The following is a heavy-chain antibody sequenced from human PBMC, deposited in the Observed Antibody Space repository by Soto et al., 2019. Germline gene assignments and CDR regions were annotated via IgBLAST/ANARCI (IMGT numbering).Heavy chain of an antibody. V-gene: IGHV4-59*01. CDR1: GGSIRNVY. CDR2: IFHSGNA. CDR3: AREHAPTLQFEY. Sequence: SETLSLTCTVSGGSIRNVYWSWIRQAPGKGLEWIGFIFHSGNAKYNPSLKSRVTISVDTSKNQFSLSLDSVTAADTAVYFCAREHAPTLQFEYWGQGTLVTSPQ. D-gene: IGHD2-15*01. J-gene: IGHJ4*01.